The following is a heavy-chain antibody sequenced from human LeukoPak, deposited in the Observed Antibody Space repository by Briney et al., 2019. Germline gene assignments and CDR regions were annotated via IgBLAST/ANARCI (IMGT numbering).Heavy chain of an antibody. CDR1: GGSFSGYY. Sequence: SETLSLTCAVYGGSFSGYYWSWIRQPPGKGLEWIGEINHSGSTNYNPSLKSRVTISVDTSKNQFSLKLSSVTAADTAVYYCARKVTRPVSTVFDPWGQGTLVTVSS. CDR3: ARKVTRPVSTVFDP. V-gene: IGHV4-34*01. J-gene: IGHJ5*02. CDR2: INHSGST. D-gene: IGHD4-23*01.